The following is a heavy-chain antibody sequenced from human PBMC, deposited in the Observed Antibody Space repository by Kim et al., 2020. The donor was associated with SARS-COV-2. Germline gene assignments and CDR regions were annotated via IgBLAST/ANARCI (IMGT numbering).Heavy chain of an antibody. D-gene: IGHD2-2*01. J-gene: IGHJ6*03. CDR1: GYRISSNA. V-gene: IGHV1-18*01. CDR2: ISGYNGKT. Sequence: ASVKVSCKASGYRISSNAITWVRQVPGQGLEWLGWISGYNGKTKYAQNLQGRVIMTTDRSTSTAYMELRSLRFDDTAIYYCARGPIIDIAIIPASKNSYYMDVWGKGTTVTVSS. CDR3: ARGPIIDIAIIPASKNSYYMDV.